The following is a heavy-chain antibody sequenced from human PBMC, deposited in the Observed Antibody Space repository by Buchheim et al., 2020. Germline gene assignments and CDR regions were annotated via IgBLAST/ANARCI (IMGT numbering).Heavy chain of an antibody. CDR2: ISGSGGST. V-gene: IGHV3-23*01. CDR1: GFTFSSYA. Sequence: EVQLLESGGGLVQPGGSLRLSCAASGFTFSSYAMSWVRQAPGKGLEWVSAISGSGGSTYYADSVKGRFTISRDNSKNTLYLQMNSLRAEDTAVYYCAKDVGALYDFWSGYYQTKERYYYYYGMDVWGQGTT. CDR3: AKDVGALYDFWSGYYQTKERYYYYYGMDV. D-gene: IGHD3-3*01. J-gene: IGHJ6*02.